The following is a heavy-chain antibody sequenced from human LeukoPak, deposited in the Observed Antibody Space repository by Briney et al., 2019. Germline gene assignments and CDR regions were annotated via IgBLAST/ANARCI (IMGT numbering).Heavy chain of an antibody. J-gene: IGHJ6*04. CDR3: AELGITMIGGV. CDR1: GFTFSSYW. CDR2: INSDGSST. V-gene: IGHV3-74*01. Sequence: GGSLRLSCAASGFTFSSYWMHWVRQAPGKGLVWVSRINSDGSSTSYADSVKGRFTISRDNAKNTLYLQMNSLRAEDTAVYYWAELGITMIGGVWGKGTTVTISS. D-gene: IGHD3-10*02.